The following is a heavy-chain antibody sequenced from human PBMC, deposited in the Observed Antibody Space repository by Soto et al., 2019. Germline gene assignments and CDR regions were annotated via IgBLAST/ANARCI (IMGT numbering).Heavy chain of an antibody. CDR3: ARDREGVGAGLF. V-gene: IGHV3-21*01. CDR2: ISSSSSYI. D-gene: IGHD1-26*01. CDR1: GFTFSSYS. Sequence: EVQLVESGGGLVKPGGSLRLSCAASGFTFSSYSMNWVRRAPGKGLEWVSSISSSSSYIYYADSVKGRFTISRDNTKNSMYLQMNSLRAEDTAVYYCARDREGVGAGLFWGQGTMVTVSS. J-gene: IGHJ3*01.